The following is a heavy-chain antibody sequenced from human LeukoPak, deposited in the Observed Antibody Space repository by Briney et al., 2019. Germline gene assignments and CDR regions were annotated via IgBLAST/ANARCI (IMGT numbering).Heavy chain of an antibody. Sequence: PGGSLRLSCAASGLTVNNNYMNWVRQAPGKGLEWVSALYIGGNTYYADSVKGRFTISRDNSKNTLYLQMNSLRAEDTAVYYCARVGSSGWYGVGGEFDYWGQGTLVTVSS. D-gene: IGHD6-19*01. CDR3: ARVGSSGWYGVGGEFDY. CDR2: LYIGGNT. V-gene: IGHV3-66*02. J-gene: IGHJ4*02. CDR1: GLTVNNNY.